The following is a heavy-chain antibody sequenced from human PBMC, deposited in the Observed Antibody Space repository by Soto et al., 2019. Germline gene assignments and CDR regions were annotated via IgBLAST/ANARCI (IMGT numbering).Heavy chain of an antibody. V-gene: IGHV4-31*03. Sequence: QVQLQESGPGLVKASQTLSLTCNVSGGSISSGGYYWTWIRQHPGKGLEWIGNIHHSGSTFYNPALKSRVPLAVDTSKNHFSLKLSSVTAADTAVYFCVRGVLSWGQGTLVTVSS. D-gene: IGHD3-10*01. CDR3: VRGVLS. CDR1: GGSISSGGYY. J-gene: IGHJ1*01. CDR2: IHHSGST.